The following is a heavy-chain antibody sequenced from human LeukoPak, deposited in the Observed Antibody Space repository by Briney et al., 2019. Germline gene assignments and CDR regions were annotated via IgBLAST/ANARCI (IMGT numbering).Heavy chain of an antibody. V-gene: IGHV3-23*01. D-gene: IGHD1-26*01. Sequence: GGSLRLSCAATGFTFSTYAMSWVRQAPGKGLEWVSAISGGGGSTNYADSVKGRFTISRDNSKNTLYLEMNSLRAEDTAVYYCAKVSWYSGSAHDDIWGQGTMVTVSS. CDR1: GFTFSTYA. CDR2: ISGGGGST. CDR3: AKVSWYSGSAHDDI. J-gene: IGHJ3*02.